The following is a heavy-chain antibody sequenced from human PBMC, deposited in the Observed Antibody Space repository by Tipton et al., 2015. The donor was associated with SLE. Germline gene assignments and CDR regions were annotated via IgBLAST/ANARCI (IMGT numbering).Heavy chain of an antibody. CDR2: ISYSGNT. CDR3: ARGGLGSDLRGSIYLGL. Sequence: TLSLTCTVSGYSISSDYWGWIRQPPGRGLEWVGYISYSGNTNYNPSLKRRVTISVDTSKTHFSLNLSSVTAADTAVYYCARGGLGSDLRGSIYLGLWGQGALVTVSS. D-gene: IGHD7-27*01. V-gene: IGHV4-59*01. CDR1: GYSISSDY. J-gene: IGHJ1*01.